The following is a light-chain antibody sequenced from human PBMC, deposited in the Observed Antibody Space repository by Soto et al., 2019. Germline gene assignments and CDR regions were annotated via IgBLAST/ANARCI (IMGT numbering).Light chain of an antibody. CDR2: GAS. Sequence: EIVMTQSPATLSVSPVERATLSCMASQTVSSNLAWYQQKPGQTPRLLIFGASTRATGIPDRFSGSGSGTDFTLTISRLEPEDFAVYYCQQYGNSPITFGQGTRLEIK. CDR1: QTVSSN. CDR3: QQYGNSPIT. V-gene: IGKV3-15*01. J-gene: IGKJ5*01.